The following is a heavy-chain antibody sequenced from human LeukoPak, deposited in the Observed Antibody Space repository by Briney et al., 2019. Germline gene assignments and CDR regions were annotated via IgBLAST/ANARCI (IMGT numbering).Heavy chain of an antibody. CDR3: ASSPHYDSSGFLDY. V-gene: IGHV3-64*01. Sequence: GSLRLSCAASGFTFSSYAMHWVRQAPGKGLEYVSAISSNGGSTYYANSVKGRFTTSRDNSKNTLYLQMGSLRAEDMAVYYCASSPHYDSSGFLDYWGQGTLVTVSS. J-gene: IGHJ4*02. CDR1: GFTFSSYA. CDR2: ISSNGGST. D-gene: IGHD3-22*01.